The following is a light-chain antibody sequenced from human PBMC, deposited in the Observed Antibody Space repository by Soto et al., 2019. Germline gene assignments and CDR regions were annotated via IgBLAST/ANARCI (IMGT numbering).Light chain of an antibody. CDR3: QHYNIYSET. CDR2: KAS. V-gene: IGKV1-5*03. Sequence: DIQMTQSPSTLSTSVGERVTITCRASQSISSWLAWYQQKPGKAPKILIYKASILESGVPSRFSGSGSGTEFTLTISSLQPDDFASNYCQHYNIYSETFGQGTKVEVK. J-gene: IGKJ1*01. CDR1: QSISSW.